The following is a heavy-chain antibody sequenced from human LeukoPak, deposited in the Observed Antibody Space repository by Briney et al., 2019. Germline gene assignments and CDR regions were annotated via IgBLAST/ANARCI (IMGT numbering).Heavy chain of an antibody. D-gene: IGHD1-26*01. J-gene: IGHJ3*02. Sequence: GASVKVSCKASGYTFTSYGISWVRQAPGQGLEWMGWISAYNGNTNYAQKLQGRVTMTTDTSTSTAYMELSSLRSEDTAVYYCATTPHIVGATKGGAFDIWGQGTMVTVSS. V-gene: IGHV1-18*01. CDR3: ATTPHIVGATKGGAFDI. CDR2: ISAYNGNT. CDR1: GYTFTSYG.